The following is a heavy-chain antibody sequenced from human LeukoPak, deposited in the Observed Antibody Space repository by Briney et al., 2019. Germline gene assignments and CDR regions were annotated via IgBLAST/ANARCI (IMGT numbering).Heavy chain of an antibody. CDR2: ISSSSSYI. Sequence: GGSLRLSCAASVFTFSSYSMNWVRQAPRKGLEWVSSISSSSSYIYYADSVKGRFTISRDNAKNSLYLQMNSLRAEDTAVYYCAREGDYDPGFAYYMDVWGKGTTVTISS. D-gene: IGHD4-17*01. CDR3: AREGDYDPGFAYYMDV. CDR1: VFTFSSYS. J-gene: IGHJ6*03. V-gene: IGHV3-21*01.